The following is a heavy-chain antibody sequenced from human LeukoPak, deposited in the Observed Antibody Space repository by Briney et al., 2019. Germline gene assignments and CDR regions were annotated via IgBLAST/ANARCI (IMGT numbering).Heavy chain of an antibody. V-gene: IGHV4-4*02. D-gene: IGHD3-3*01. CDR3: ARDLTTIFGVVIIRD. J-gene: IGHJ4*02. Sequence: KSSETLSLTCAVSGGFMSSSNWWSWVRQPPGKGLEWIGEIYHSGSTNYNPSLKSRVTISVDKSKNQFSLKLSSVTAADTAVYYCARDLTTIFGVVIIRDWGQGTLVTVSS. CDR2: IYHSGST. CDR1: GGFMSSSNW.